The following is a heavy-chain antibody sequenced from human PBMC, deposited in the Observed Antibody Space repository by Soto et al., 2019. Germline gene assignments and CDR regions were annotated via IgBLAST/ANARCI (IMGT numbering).Heavy chain of an antibody. CDR3: AREGPAPYYYYGMDV. J-gene: IGHJ6*02. V-gene: IGHV1-18*01. CDR1: GYSFTTYG. Sequence: QVQLVQSGVEVKKPGASVKVSCKTSGYSFTTYGISWVRQAPGQGLEWMGWISGYNGNTNYAQNLQGRVTMTTDTSTSTAYMELRSLRSDDTAVYYCAREGPAPYYYYGMDVWGQGSTVTVSS. CDR2: ISGYNGNT.